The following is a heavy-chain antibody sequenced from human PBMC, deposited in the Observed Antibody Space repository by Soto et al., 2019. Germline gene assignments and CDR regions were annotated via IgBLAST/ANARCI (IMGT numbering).Heavy chain of an antibody. CDR2: ISGSGGST. D-gene: IGHD6-6*01. CDR1: GITFSNYA. Sequence: GGSLRLSCAASGITFSNYAMSWVHQAPGKGLEWVSGISGSGGSTYYAGSVKGRFTIARDNSKNTLFLQMNSLRAEDTAVYYCAKAPASSMTASRPFDQWGQGTLVTVSS. CDR3: AKAPASSMTASRPFDQ. V-gene: IGHV3-23*01. J-gene: IGHJ4*02.